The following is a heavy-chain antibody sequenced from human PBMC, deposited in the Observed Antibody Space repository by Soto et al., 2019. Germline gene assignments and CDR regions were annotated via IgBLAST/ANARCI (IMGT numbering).Heavy chain of an antibody. J-gene: IGHJ4*02. V-gene: IGHV1-69*02. CDR3: ASSYGSGYRAFDY. Sequence: QVQLVQSGAEVKKPGSSVRVSCKASGDTFTFYSINWVRQAPGLGLEWMGRIKPILSMSNYAQRFQGRVTMTADKSTSTAYMELSSLRSEDTAMYYCASSYGSGYRAFDYWGRGALVTVSS. D-gene: IGHD3-10*01. CDR1: GDTFTFYS. CDR2: IKPILSMS.